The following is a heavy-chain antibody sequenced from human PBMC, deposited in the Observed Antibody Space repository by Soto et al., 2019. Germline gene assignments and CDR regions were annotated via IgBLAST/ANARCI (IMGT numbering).Heavy chain of an antibody. CDR1: GGSFSGYY. CDR2: INHSGST. V-gene: IGHV4-34*01. J-gene: IGHJ6*02. Sequence: SETLSLTCAVYGGSFSGYYWSWIRQPPGKGLEWIGEINHSGSTNYNPSLKSRVTISVDTSKNQFSLKLSSVTAADTAVYYCARLNDYGDYSPTSYYYYGMDVWGQGTTVTVSS. CDR3: ARLNDYGDYSPTSYYYYGMDV. D-gene: IGHD4-17*01.